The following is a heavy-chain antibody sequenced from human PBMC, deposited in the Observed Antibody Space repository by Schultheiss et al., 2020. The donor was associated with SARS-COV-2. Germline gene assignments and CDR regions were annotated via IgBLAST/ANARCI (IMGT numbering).Heavy chain of an antibody. CDR2: ISYDGSNK. Sequence: GGSLRLSCAASGFTFSSYAMSWVRQAPGKGLEWVAVISYDGSNKYYADSVKGRFTISRDNSKNTLYLQMNSLRAEDTAVYYCAGDYGMDVWGQGTTVTVSS. CDR3: AGDYGMDV. V-gene: IGHV3-30*03. CDR1: GFTFSSYA. J-gene: IGHJ6*02.